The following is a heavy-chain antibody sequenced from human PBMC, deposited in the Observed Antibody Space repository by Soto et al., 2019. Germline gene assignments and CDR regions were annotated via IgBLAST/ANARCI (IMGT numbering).Heavy chain of an antibody. D-gene: IGHD6-6*01. CDR2: IYSGGST. J-gene: IGHJ6*02. CDR3: ARYHSSASYYYYDMDV. V-gene: IGHV3-53*01. CDR1: GFTVSSNY. Sequence: EVQLVESGGGLIQPGGSLRLSCAASGFTVSSNYMSWVRQAPGKGLEWVSVIYSGGSTYYADSYKGRFTIPRDNSKNKLYHQMYSQMAEETAVDYGARYHSSASYYYYDMDVWGQGTPVTVSS.